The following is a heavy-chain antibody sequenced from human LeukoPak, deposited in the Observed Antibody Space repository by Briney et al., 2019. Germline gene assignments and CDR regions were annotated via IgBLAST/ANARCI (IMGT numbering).Heavy chain of an antibody. CDR3: ARHVCGAGSCYGFDY. Sequence: SETLSLTCAVSGYSISSGYYRGWIRQPPEKGLEWIGSIFHSGSSYYNPSLKSRVTISVDTSRNQFSLKLTSVTAADTAVYYYARHVCGAGSCYGFDYWGQGTLVTVSS. CDR2: IFHSGSS. D-gene: IGHD2-15*01. J-gene: IGHJ4*01. V-gene: IGHV4-38-2*01. CDR1: GYSISSGYY.